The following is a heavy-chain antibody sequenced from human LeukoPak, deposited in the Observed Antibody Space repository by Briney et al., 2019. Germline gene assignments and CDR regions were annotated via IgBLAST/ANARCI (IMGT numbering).Heavy chain of an antibody. CDR1: GFTVSSNY. J-gene: IGHJ4*02. D-gene: IGHD3-10*01. Sequence: GGSLRLSCAASGFTVSSNYMSWVRQAPGKGLEWVAFTTYDGSDKYYADSVKGRFTISRDNSKNTLYLQMNSLRAEDTAVYYCAKDRANAWSSDYWGQGTLVTVSS. CDR3: AKDRANAWSSDY. V-gene: IGHV3-30*02. CDR2: TTYDGSDK.